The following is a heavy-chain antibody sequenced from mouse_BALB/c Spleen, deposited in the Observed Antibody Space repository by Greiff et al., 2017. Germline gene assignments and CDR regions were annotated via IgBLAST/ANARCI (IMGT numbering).Heavy chain of an antibody. CDR1: GYTFTDYN. CDR2: INPNNGGT. J-gene: IGHJ4*01. V-gene: IGHV1-18*01. D-gene: IGHD1-1*01. CDR3: ARRRVVYYAMDY. Sequence: EVQLQQSGPELVKPGASVKIPCKASGYTFTDYNMDWVKQSHGKSLEWIGDINPNNGGTIYNQKFKGKATLTVDKSSSTAYMELRSLTSEDTAVYYCARRRVVYYAMDYWGQGTSVTVSS.